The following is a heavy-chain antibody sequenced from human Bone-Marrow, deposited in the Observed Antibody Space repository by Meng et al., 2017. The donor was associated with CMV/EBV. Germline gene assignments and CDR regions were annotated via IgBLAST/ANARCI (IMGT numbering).Heavy chain of an antibody. CDR1: GYTFASYD. D-gene: IGHD2-2*01. J-gene: IGHJ4*02. V-gene: IGHV1-8*01. Sequence: ASVKVSCKASGYTFASYDINWVRQAPGQGLEWMGWLSPYTGDTGYAQKFQGRVTLTKNISISTAYMELSSLRSEDTAVYYCARDIFSVPAATYWGQGTLVTVSS. CDR3: ARDIFSVPAATY. CDR2: LSPYTGDT.